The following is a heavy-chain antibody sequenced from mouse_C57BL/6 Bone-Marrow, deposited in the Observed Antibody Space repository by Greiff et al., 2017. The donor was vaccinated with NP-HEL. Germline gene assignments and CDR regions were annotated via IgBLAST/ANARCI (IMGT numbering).Heavy chain of an antibody. CDR2: IDPSDSYT. J-gene: IGHJ2*01. D-gene: IGHD3-2*02. V-gene: IGHV1-50*01. Sequence: VQLQQPGAELVKPGASVKLSCKASGYTFTSYWMQWVNQRPGQGLEWIGEIDPSDSYTNYNQKFKGKATLTVDTSSSTAYMQLSSLTSKDSAVYYCASLRQLRLYYFDYWGQGTTLTVSS. CDR1: GYTFTSYW. CDR3: ASLRQLRLYYFDY.